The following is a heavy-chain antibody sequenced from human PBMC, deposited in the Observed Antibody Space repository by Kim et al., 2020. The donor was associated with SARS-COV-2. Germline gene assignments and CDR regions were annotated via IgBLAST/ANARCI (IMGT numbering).Heavy chain of an antibody. V-gene: IGHV3-66*01. CDR3: ARGDNWNYALDY. Sequence: YSADSVKGIFTISTDNSKNPLYLQMNSLRAEDTAVYYCARGDNWNYALDYWGQGTLVTVSS. J-gene: IGHJ4*02. D-gene: IGHD1-7*01.